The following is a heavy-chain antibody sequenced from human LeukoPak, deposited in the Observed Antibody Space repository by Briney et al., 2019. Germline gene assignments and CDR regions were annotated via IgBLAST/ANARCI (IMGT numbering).Heavy chain of an antibody. V-gene: IGHV3-48*04. CDR2: TSSSSSTI. CDR3: ARLRYYGMDV. Sequence: GGSLRLSCAASGFTFSGYDVSWVRQAPGKGLEWVSYTSSSSSTIYYADSVKSRFTISRDNAKNSLYLQMNSLRAEDTAVYYCARLRYYGMDVWGQGTTVTVSS. CDR1: GFTFSGYD. J-gene: IGHJ6*02.